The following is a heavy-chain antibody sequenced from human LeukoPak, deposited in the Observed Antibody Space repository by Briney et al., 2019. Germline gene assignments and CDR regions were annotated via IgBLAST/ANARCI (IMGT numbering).Heavy chain of an antibody. V-gene: IGHV1-69*05. D-gene: IGHD1-20*01. CDR1: GGTFSSYA. J-gene: IGHJ3*02. CDR3: ARDPTITGPHDAFDI. CDR2: IIPIFVTA. Sequence: SVKVSCKASGGTFSSYAISWVRQAPGQGLEWMGGIIPIFVTANYAQKFKGRVTITTDESTSTAYMELSSLRSEDTAVYYCARDPTITGPHDAFDIWGQGTMVTVSS.